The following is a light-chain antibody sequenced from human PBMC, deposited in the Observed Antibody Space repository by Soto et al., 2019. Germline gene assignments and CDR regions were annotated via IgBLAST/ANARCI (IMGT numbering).Light chain of an antibody. Sequence: EKVMTQSPATLSVSPGERATLSCRASQSVNSNLAWYQQKPGQAPRLLIYGASTRATVIPARFSSSASVTEFTLPVSGLQAADFAVYCCQPYNDSPLTFGGGTKVEIK. J-gene: IGKJ4*01. CDR2: GAS. CDR3: QPYNDSPLT. CDR1: QSVNSN. V-gene: IGKV3-15*01.